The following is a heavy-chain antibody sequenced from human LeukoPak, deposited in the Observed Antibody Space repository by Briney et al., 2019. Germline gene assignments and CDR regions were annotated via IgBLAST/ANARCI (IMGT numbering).Heavy chain of an antibody. CDR1: GGSITTTDFD. V-gene: IGHV4-39*01. Sequence: PSETLSLTCAVSGGSITTTDFDWAWIRQPPGQGFEWIATICCSGKAYYYPSLMSRVTISVDTSKNQFSLDVTSVTAADTGLFYCARFKGGTGFDYWGRRILVIVS. J-gene: IGHJ4*02. CDR3: ARFKGGTGFDY. CDR2: ICCSGKA. D-gene: IGHD1-26*01.